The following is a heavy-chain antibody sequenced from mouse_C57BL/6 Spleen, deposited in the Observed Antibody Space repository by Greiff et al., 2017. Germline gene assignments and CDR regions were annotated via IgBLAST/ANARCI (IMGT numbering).Heavy chain of an antibody. J-gene: IGHJ1*03. CDR1: GYSITSDY. CDR3: ARAGYDYDRDWYFDV. D-gene: IGHD2-4*01. V-gene: IGHV3-8*01. Sequence: EVQLQESGPGLAKPSQTLSLTCSVTGYSITSDYWNWIRKFPGNKLEYMGYISYSGSTYYTPSLNSRISITRDTSKNQYYLQLNSVNTEDTATYYCARAGYDYDRDWYFDVWGTGTTVTVSS. CDR2: ISYSGST.